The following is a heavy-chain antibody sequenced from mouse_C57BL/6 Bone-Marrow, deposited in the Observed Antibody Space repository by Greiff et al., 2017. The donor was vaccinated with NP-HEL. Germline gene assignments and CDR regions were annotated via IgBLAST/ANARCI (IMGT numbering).Heavy chain of an antibody. J-gene: IGHJ3*01. CDR3: ARWDYGSSPWFAY. CDR1: GYTFTSYW. V-gene: IGHV1-69*01. D-gene: IGHD1-1*01. CDR2: IDPSDSYT. Sequence: QVQLQQPGAELVMPGASVKLSCKASGYTFTSYWMHWVKQRPGQGLEWIGEIDPSDSYTNYNQKFKGKSTLTVDKSSSTAYMQLSSRTSEDSAVYYCARWDYGSSPWFAYWGQGTLVTVSA.